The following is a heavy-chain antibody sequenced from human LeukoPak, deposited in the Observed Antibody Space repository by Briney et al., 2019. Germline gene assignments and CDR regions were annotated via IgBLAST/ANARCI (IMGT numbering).Heavy chain of an antibody. J-gene: IGHJ5*01. V-gene: IGHV3-30*02. CDR1: GFTFSSYG. CDR3: AKDAVRGSGRINWFDS. Sequence: GGSLRLSCAASGFTFSSYGTHWVRQAPGKGLEWVAFIRYDGSNEYYADSVKGRFTISRDNSKNTLYLQMNSLRGEDTAAYYCAKDAVRGSGRINWFDSWGQGTLVTVSS. CDR2: IRYDGSNE. D-gene: IGHD3-10*01.